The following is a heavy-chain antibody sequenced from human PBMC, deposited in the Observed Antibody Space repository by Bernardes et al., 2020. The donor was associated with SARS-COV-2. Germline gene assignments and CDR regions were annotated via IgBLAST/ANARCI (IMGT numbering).Heavy chain of an antibody. Sequence: GGSLRLSCVTSGFNLRPSDMHWVRHVAGKGLEWVSGIGSAGDPYYPGSVKGRFTISREDAKNSLYLEMSSLRVEDTGVYYCARSEFGEDGMDVWGQGTTVTVSS. V-gene: IGHV3-13*05. J-gene: IGHJ6*02. CDR3: ARSEFGEDGMDV. D-gene: IGHD3-3*01. CDR1: GFNLRPSD. CDR2: IGSAGDP.